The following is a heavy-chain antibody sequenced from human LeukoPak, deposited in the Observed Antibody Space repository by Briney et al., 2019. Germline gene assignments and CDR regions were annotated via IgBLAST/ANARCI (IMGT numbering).Heavy chain of an antibody. V-gene: IGHV3-48*04. CDR1: GFTFSDYS. CDR3: ARDQRYCSSSSCPWEPFDY. Sequence: GGSLRLSCAPSGFTFSDYSMSWVPQAPGKGLEWVSYISSSSSTVYYADSVKGRFTISRDNAKNSLYLQMNSLRAEDTAVYYCARDQRYCSSSSCPWEPFDYWGQGTLVTVSS. CDR2: ISSSSSTV. J-gene: IGHJ4*02. D-gene: IGHD2-2*01.